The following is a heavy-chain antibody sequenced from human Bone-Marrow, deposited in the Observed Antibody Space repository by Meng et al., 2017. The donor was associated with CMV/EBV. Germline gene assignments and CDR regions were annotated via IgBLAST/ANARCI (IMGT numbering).Heavy chain of an antibody. D-gene: IGHD3-10*01. J-gene: IGHJ6*02. V-gene: IGHV1-69*10. CDR3: AARRGGMDG. CDR2: IIPILGIA. CDR1: GGTFSSYA. Sequence: SVKVSCKASGGTFSSYAISWVRQAPGQGLEWMGGIIPILGIANYAQKFQGRVTMTRNTSISTAYMELSSLRSEDTAVYYCAARRGGMDGWGQGTTVTVSS.